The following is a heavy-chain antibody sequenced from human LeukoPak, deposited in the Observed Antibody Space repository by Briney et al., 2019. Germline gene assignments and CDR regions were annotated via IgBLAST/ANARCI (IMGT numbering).Heavy chain of an antibody. CDR1: GYTFTSYD. D-gene: IGHD1/OR15-1a*01. CDR2: MNPNSGNR. J-gene: IGHJ4*02. V-gene: IGHV1-8*01. Sequence: ASVKVSCKASGYTFTSYDITWVRQATGQGLEWMGWMNPNSGNRGFAQKFQGRATMTRNTSINTAYMELSGLRSEDTAVYYCARNNIGFDYWGQGTLVTVSS. CDR3: ARNNIGFDY.